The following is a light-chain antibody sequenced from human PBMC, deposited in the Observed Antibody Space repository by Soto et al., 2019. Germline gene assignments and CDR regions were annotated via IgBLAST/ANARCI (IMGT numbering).Light chain of an antibody. CDR2: EVS. CDR3: SSYAGSNNWRVV. CDR1: SSDVGGYNY. Sequence: QSALTQPPSASGSPGQSVTISCTGTSSDVGGYNYVSWYQQHPGKAPKLMIYEVSKRPSGVPDRFSGSKSGNTASLTVSGLQAEDEADYYCSSYAGSNNWRVVFGGGTKVTVL. J-gene: IGLJ2*01. V-gene: IGLV2-8*01.